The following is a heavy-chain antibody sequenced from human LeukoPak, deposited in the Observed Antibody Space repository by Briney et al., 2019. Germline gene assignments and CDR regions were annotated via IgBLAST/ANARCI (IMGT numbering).Heavy chain of an antibody. J-gene: IGHJ4*02. CDR1: GLTFSSSW. CDR2: ISNGGSAT. Sequence: GGSLRLSCAVSGLTFSSSWMDWVRQAPGKGLEWVASISNGGSATYYVDSVRGRFTISRDDAKNSLFLQMNGLRADDTAVYYCTRENYVPDSWGQGTLVTVSS. D-gene: IGHD3-10*02. CDR3: TRENYVPDS. V-gene: IGHV3-7*03.